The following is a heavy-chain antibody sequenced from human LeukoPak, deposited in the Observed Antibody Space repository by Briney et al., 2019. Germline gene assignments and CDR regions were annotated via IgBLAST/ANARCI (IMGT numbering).Heavy chain of an antibody. V-gene: IGHV4-39*07. D-gene: IGHD6-13*01. CDR1: RGSISSSSYY. CDR2: IYYSGST. CDR3: ASIAAAGNDY. J-gene: IGHJ4*02. Sequence: SETLSLTCIVSRGSISSSSYYWGWIRQPPGKGLEWIGSIYYSGSTYYNPSLKSRVTISVDTSKNQFSLKLSSVAAADTAVYYCASIAAAGNDYWGQGTLVTVSS.